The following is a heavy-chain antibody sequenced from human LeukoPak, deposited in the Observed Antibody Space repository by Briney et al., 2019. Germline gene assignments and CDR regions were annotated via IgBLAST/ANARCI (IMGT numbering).Heavy chain of an antibody. J-gene: IGHJ3*02. Sequence: GGSLRLSCAASGFTFSSYGMHWVRQAPGKGLEWVAFIRYDGSNKYYADSVKGRFTISRDNSKNTLYLQMNSLRAEDTAVYYCARSNCGGDCYTDAFDIWGQGTMVTVSS. V-gene: IGHV3-30*02. CDR3: ARSNCGGDCYTDAFDI. CDR2: IRYDGSNK. CDR1: GFTFSSYG. D-gene: IGHD2-21*02.